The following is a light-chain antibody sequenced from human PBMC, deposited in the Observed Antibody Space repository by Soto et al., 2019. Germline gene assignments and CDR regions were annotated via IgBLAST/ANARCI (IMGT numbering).Light chain of an antibody. CDR2: KAS. V-gene: IGKV1-5*03. CDR3: QQYKAYSYT. CDR1: QSLNIW. Sequence: DIQMTQSPSTLSASVGDRVTITCRATQSLNIWLAWYQQKPGKAPKLLISKASSLESGVPSRFSGSGYGTEFSLPISSLKPDDFATYYCQQYKAYSYTFGQGTKLEMK. J-gene: IGKJ2*01.